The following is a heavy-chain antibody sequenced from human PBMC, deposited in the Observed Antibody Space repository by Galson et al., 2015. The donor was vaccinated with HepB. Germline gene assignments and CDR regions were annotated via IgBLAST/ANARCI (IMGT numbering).Heavy chain of an antibody. CDR2: LWYDGSNR. CDR3: ARGTSVYCTRATCYREGSFDY. V-gene: IGHV3-33*01. J-gene: IGHJ4*02. D-gene: IGHD2-2*01. CDR1: GFTFSNYG. Sequence: SLRLSCAASGFTFSNYGMHWVRQAPGKGLEWVAVLWYDGSNRYYVDSVKGRFTISRDNSKNTLYLQMTSWRAKDTAVYYCARGTSVYCTRATCYREGSFDYWGQGTLVTVSS.